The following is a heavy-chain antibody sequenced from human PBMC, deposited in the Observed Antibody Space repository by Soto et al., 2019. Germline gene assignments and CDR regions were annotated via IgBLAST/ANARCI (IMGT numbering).Heavy chain of an antibody. CDR2: IYYSGST. CDR1: GGSVSSGSYY. Sequence: KTSETLSLTCTVSGGSVSSGSYYWSWIRQPPGKGLEWIGYIYYSGSTNYNPSLKSRVTISVDTSKNQFSLKLSSVTAADTAVYYCARDREYYDILTGYWNYFDYWGQGTLVTVSS. D-gene: IGHD3-9*01. CDR3: ARDREYYDILTGYWNYFDY. V-gene: IGHV4-61*01. J-gene: IGHJ4*02.